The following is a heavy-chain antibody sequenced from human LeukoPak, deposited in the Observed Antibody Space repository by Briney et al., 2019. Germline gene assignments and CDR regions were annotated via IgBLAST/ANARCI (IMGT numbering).Heavy chain of an antibody. CDR2: ISVYNGNT. Sequence: GESLKISCKASGYTFTSFGISWVRQAPGQGLEWMGWISVYNGNTVYAQKLQGRVTMTTETSTSTAYMELRSLRSDDTAVYYCARGGRKGEAVRPVYWGQGTLVTVSS. CDR1: GYTFTSFG. CDR3: ARGGRKGEAVRPVY. J-gene: IGHJ4*02. V-gene: IGHV1-18*01. D-gene: IGHD6-6*01.